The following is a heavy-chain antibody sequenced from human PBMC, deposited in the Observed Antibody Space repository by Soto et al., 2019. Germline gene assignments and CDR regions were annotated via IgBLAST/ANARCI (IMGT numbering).Heavy chain of an antibody. Sequence: ASVKVSCKASGYTFTSYGISWVRQAPGQGLEWMGWISAYNGNTNYAQKLQGRVTMTTDTSTSTAYMELRSLRSDDTAVYYCARERYAGGSLYYFDYWGQGTLVTVSS. D-gene: IGHD5-12*01. V-gene: IGHV1-18*01. J-gene: IGHJ4*02. CDR3: ARERYAGGSLYYFDY. CDR1: GYTFTSYG. CDR2: ISAYNGNT.